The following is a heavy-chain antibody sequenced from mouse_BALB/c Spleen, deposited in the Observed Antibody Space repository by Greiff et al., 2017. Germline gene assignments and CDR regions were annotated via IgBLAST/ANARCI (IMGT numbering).Heavy chain of an antibody. CDR3: ARDRGMIADWYFDV. CDR2: ISSGGSYT. V-gene: IGHV5-6*01. J-gene: IGHJ1*01. D-gene: IGHD2-4*01. CDR1: GFTFSSYG. Sequence: EVQVVESGGDLVKPGGSLKLSCAASGFTFSSYGMSWVRQTPDKRLEWVATISSGGSYTYYPDSVKGRFTISRDNAKNTLYLQMSSLRSEDTAMYYCARDRGMIADWYFDVWGAGTTVTVSS.